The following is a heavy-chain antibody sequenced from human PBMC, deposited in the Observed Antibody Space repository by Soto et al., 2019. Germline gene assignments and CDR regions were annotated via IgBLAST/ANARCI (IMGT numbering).Heavy chain of an antibody. CDR2: ISSSSSYI. Sequence: EVQLVESGGGLVKPGGSLRLSCAASGFTFSSYSMNWVRQAPGKGLEWVSSISSSSSYIYYADSVKGRFTISRDNAKNPLYLQMNSLRAEDTAVYYCARDRGGGSYYFDYWGQGTLVTVSS. CDR3: ARDRGGGSYYFDY. V-gene: IGHV3-21*01. CDR1: GFTFSSYS. J-gene: IGHJ4*02. D-gene: IGHD1-26*01.